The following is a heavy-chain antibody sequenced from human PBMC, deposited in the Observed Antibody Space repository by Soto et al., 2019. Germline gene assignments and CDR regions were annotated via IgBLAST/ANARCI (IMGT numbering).Heavy chain of an antibody. CDR1: GGSISSYY. CDR3: ARAGTYYGLDV. J-gene: IGHJ6*02. Sequence: TSETLSLTCTVSGGSISSYYWSWIRQPPGKELEWIGYIYYSGSTNYNPSLKSRVTISVDTSKNQFSLKLSSVTAADTAVYYCARAGTYYGLDVWGQGPTVTVSS. D-gene: IGHD1-1*01. V-gene: IGHV4-59*01. CDR2: IYYSGST.